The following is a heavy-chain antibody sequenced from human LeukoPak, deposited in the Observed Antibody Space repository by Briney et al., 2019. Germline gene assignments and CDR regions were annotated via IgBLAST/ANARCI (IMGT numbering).Heavy chain of an antibody. CDR3: ANRSPYSSGWWTWGY. J-gene: IGHJ4*02. CDR2: ISGNGDST. V-gene: IGHV3-23*01. Sequence: GGSLRLSCVASGFTFSSCGMSWVRQAPGKGLEWVSAISGNGDSTYYADSVKGRFTISRDNSKNTLYLQMNSLRAEDTAVYYCANRSPYSSGWWTWGYWGQGTLVTVSS. CDR1: GFTFSSCG. D-gene: IGHD6-19*01.